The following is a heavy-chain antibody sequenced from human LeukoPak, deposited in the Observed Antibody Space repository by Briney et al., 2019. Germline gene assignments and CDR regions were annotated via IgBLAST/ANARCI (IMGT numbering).Heavy chain of an antibody. J-gene: IGHJ2*01. CDR2: ISGSGGST. Sequence: SGGSLRLSCAASGFTFTTYAMNWVRQAPGKGLEWVSVISGSGGSTYYADSVKGRFTISRDNPKNTLYLEVNSLRAEDTAVYYCATAFYFDSSGPYWYFDLWGRGTLVTVSS. V-gene: IGHV3-23*01. CDR1: GFTFTTYA. CDR3: ATAFYFDSSGPYWYFDL. D-gene: IGHD3-22*01.